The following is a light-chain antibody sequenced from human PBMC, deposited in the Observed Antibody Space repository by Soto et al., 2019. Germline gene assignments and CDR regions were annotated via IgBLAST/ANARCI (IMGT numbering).Light chain of an antibody. CDR2: GAS. V-gene: IGKV3-20*01. CDR1: QSVSSSY. J-gene: IGKJ2*01. CDR3: QQYNTSPRT. Sequence: IVLPQSPGTLSLSPGERATLSCRASQSVSSSYLAWYQQKPGQAPRLLIYGASSRATGIPDRFSGSGSGTDFTLTISRLEPEDFAVYYCQQYNTSPRTCGQGTKVDIK.